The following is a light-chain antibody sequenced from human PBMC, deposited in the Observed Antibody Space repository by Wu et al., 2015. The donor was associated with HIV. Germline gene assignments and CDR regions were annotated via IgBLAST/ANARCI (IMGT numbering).Light chain of an antibody. V-gene: IGKV3-11*01. Sequence: DIVLTQSPATLSLSPGGRATLSCRASQRVSTFVAWYQHRPGQAPRLVIYGASNRATGIPARFSGSGSGTDFTLTISSLEPEDFAVYYCQQRSNWPLTFGGGTKGGDQT. CDR1: QRVSTF. J-gene: IGKJ4*01. CDR2: GAS. CDR3: QQRSNWPLT.